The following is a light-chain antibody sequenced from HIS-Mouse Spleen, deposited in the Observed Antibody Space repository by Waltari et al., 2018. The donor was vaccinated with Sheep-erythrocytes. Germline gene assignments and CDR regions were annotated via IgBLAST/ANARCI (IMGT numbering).Light chain of an antibody. Sequence: SYELPQPPSVSVSPGQTARITCSGDALPKQYAYWYQQKPGQAPVLVIYKDSERPSGIAERFSGSSSGTTVTLTISGVQAEDEADYYCQSADSSGTYRVFGGGTKLTVL. CDR2: KDS. CDR1: ALPKQY. V-gene: IGLV3-25*03. J-gene: IGLJ2*01. CDR3: QSADSSGTYRV.